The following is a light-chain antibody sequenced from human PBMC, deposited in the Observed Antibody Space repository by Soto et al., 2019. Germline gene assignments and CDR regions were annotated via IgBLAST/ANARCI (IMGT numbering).Light chain of an antibody. J-gene: IGKJ4*01. CDR1: QSISSW. CDR2: KAS. Sequence: DIQMTQSPSTLSASVGDRVIITCRASQSISSWLAWCQQKPGKAPKLLIYKASSLESGVPSRFSGSGSGTDFTLTISSLQPDDFATYYCQQYTNYPLTFGGGTKVEIK. V-gene: IGKV1-5*03. CDR3: QQYTNYPLT.